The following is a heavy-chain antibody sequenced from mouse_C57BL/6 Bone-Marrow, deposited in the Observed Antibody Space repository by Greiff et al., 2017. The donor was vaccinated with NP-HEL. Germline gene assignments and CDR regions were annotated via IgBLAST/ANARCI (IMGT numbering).Heavy chain of an antibody. D-gene: IGHD2-4*01. CDR1: GLSLTSYG. CDR3: AKRGLRRGEYYAMDY. Sequence: VQLQQSGPGLVAPSQSLCITCSVSGLSLTSYGVDWVRQPPGKGLEWLGAIWGGGSTKYNSAFMFRLSISKDNSQSEVFLKMNSLQTEDTALYYCAKRGLRRGEYYAMDYWGQGTSATVSS. V-gene: IGHV2-9*01. CDR2: IWGGGST. J-gene: IGHJ4*01.